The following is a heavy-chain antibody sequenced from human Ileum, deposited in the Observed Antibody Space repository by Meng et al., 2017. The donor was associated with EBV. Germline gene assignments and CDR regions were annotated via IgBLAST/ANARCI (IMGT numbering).Heavy chain of an antibody. D-gene: IGHD2-15*01. V-gene: IGHV1-18*01. CDR3: ASGTPGRSYCDY. CDR2: FVNYVDT. Sequence: QVHLLQSGPEVKKPGASVRVSCKASGYTFGSYGICWVRQAPGQGLEWMGWFVNYVDTYPAPMFQGRATMTTDTHTNTAFMELRSLTSDDTAVYYCASGTPGRSYCDYWGQGTLVTVSS. J-gene: IGHJ4*02. CDR1: GYTFGSYG.